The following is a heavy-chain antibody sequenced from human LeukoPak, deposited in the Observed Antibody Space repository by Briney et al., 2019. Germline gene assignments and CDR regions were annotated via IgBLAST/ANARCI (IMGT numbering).Heavy chain of an antibody. Sequence: SETLSLTCTVSGGSISSYYWSRIRQPPGKGLEWIGYIYYSGGTNYNPSLKSRVTISVDTSKNQFSLKLSSVTAADTAVYYCARVSGAVIQYRFYYYYGMDVWGQGTTVTVSS. J-gene: IGHJ6*02. CDR3: ARVSGAVIQYRFYYYYGMDV. CDR1: GGSISSYY. CDR2: IYYSGGT. D-gene: IGHD6-25*01. V-gene: IGHV4-59*01.